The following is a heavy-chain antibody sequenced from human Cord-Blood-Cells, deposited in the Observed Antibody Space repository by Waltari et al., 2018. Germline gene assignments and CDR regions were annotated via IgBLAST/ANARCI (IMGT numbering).Heavy chain of an antibody. CDR3: ASGYSGYDYAFDI. D-gene: IGHD5-12*01. CDR2: INHSGST. Sequence: QVQLQQWGAGLLKPSETLSLTCAVYGGSFSGYYWSWIRQPPGKGLEWIGEINHSGSTNYNPSIKSRVTIAVDTSKNQFSLKLSSVTAADTAVYYCASGYSGYDYAFDIWGQGTMVTVSS. V-gene: IGHV4-34*01. J-gene: IGHJ3*02. CDR1: GGSFSGYY.